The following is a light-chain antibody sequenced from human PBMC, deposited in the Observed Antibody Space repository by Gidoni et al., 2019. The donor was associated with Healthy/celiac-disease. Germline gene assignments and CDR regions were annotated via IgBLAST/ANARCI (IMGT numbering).Light chain of an antibody. CDR2: SNN. J-gene: IGLJ1*01. CDR3: AAWDDSLNGP. Sequence: QSVLTQPPSASGTPGQRVTISCSGSSSNIGSNTVNWYQQLTGTAPKLLIYSNNQRPSGVPDRFSGSKSGTSASLAISGLQAEDEADYYCAAWDDSLNGPFGTGTKVTVL. CDR1: SSNIGSNT. V-gene: IGLV1-44*01.